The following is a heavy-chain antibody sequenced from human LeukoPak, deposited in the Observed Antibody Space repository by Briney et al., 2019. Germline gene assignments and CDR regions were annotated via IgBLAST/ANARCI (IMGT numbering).Heavy chain of an antibody. D-gene: IGHD1-26*01. CDR2: IYSSGST. CDR1: GASISGSGYY. Sequence: SETLSLTCAVSGASISGSGYYWGWIRQPPGKGLEWIGNIYSSGSTYYNASLQSRVTISIDTSKNQFSLRLNSVTAADTAMYYCAKSGGYGLIDYWGQGTRVTVSS. CDR3: AKSGGYGLIDY. V-gene: IGHV4-39*01. J-gene: IGHJ4*02.